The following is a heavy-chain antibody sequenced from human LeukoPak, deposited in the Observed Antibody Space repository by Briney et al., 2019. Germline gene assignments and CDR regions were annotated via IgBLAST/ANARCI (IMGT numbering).Heavy chain of an antibody. J-gene: IGHJ4*02. V-gene: IGHV3-48*03. CDR1: GFSFRSYV. Sequence: GGSLRLSCAASGFSFRSYVMTWVRQAPGKGLEWVSHISTSGSTINYADSVKGRFTISRDNAKNSLYLQMNSLRVEDTAVYYCARGGSYFVHWGQGTLVTVSS. D-gene: IGHD3-16*01. CDR3: ARGGSYFVH. CDR2: ISTSGSTI.